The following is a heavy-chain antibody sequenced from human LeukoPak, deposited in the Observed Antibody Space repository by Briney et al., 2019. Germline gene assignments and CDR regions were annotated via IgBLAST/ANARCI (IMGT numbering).Heavy chain of an antibody. CDR1: GGSISSGDYY. D-gene: IGHD3-10*01. V-gene: IGHV4-30-4*08. CDR2: IYYSGST. CDR3: ARLRITMVRGGNWFDP. J-gene: IGHJ5*02. Sequence: SETLSLTCTVSGGSISSGDYYWSWIRQPPGKGLEWNGYIYYSGSTYYNPSLKSRVTISVDTSKNQFSLKLSSVTAADTAVHYCARLRITMVRGGNWFDPWGQGTLVTVSS.